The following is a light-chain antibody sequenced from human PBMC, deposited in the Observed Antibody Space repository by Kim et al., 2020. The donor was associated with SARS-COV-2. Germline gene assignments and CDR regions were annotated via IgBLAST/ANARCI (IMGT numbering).Light chain of an antibody. CDR1: QSIDTF. V-gene: IGKV1-39*01. J-gene: IGKJ2*01. Sequence: DIQMTQSPSSLSASVGDRVTITCRASQSIDTFLHWYQQKPGKAPKLLIYAASSLQSGVPSRFSGSGSVTDFTLTISSLQPEDFATYYCQQSYRTPYTFGQGTKL. CDR2: AAS. CDR3: QQSYRTPYT.